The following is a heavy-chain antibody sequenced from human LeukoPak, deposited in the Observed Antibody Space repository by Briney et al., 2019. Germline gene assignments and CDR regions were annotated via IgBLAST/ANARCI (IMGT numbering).Heavy chain of an antibody. CDR1: GGTFSSYA. Sequence: SVKVSCKASGGTFSSYAISWVRQAPGQGLEWREGFILILGTANYEQKFQGRVTITADKSTSTAYMELSSLRSEDTAVYYCARALLRYFDWLLYPYYYYGMDVWGKGTTVTVSS. CDR2: FILILGTA. J-gene: IGHJ6*04. D-gene: IGHD3-9*01. CDR3: ARALLRYFDWLLYPYYYYGMDV. V-gene: IGHV1-69*06.